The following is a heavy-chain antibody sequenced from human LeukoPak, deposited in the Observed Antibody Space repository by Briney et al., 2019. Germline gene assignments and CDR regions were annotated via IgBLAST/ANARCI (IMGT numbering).Heavy chain of an antibody. V-gene: IGHV1-2*02. J-gene: IGHJ6*02. Sequence: GASVKVSCTASGYTFTGYYMHWVRQAPGQGLEWMGGINPNSGSTNYAQKFQGRVTMTRDTSISTAYMELSRLRSDDTAVYYCARGGVVVPAAIGYYYYGMDVWGQGTTVTVSS. CDR1: GYTFTGYY. D-gene: IGHD2-2*01. CDR2: INPNSGST. CDR3: ARGGVVVPAAIGYYYYGMDV.